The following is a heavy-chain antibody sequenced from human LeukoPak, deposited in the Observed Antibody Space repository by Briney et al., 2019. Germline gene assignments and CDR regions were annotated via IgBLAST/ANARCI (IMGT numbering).Heavy chain of an antibody. J-gene: IGHJ5*02. V-gene: IGHV4-30-2*01. CDR1: GGSISSGGYS. Sequence: SETLSLTCAVSGGSISSGGYSWSWIRQPPGKGLEWIGYIYHSGSTYYNPSLKSQVTISVDRSKNQFSLKLSSVTAADTAVYYCARGGLVVRGTNNWFDPWGQGTLVTVSS. CDR2: IYHSGST. D-gene: IGHD3-10*01. CDR3: ARGGLVVRGTNNWFDP.